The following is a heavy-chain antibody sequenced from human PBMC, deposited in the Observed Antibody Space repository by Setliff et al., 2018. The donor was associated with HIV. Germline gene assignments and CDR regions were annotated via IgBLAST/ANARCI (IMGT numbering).Heavy chain of an antibody. CDR2: IYPGDSDT. Sequence: GESLKISCMGSGYSFTSYWIGWVRQMPGKGLEWMGIIYPGDSDTRYGPSFQGQVTISADKSIKTAFLQWRSLKTSDTAIYYCARGRGGYFGGGRYYNLPYFDSWGQGTLVTVSS. CDR3: ARGRGGYFGGGRYYNLPYFDS. D-gene: IGHD2-15*01. CDR1: GYSFTSYW. J-gene: IGHJ4*02. V-gene: IGHV5-51*01.